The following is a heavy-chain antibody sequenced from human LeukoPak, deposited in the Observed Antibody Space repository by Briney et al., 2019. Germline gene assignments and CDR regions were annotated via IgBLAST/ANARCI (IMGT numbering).Heavy chain of an antibody. V-gene: IGHV1-8*01. Sequence: ASVKVSCKASGYTFTSYDINWVRQATGQGLEWMGWMNPNSGNTGYAQKFQGRVTMTRNTSISTAYMELSSLRSEDTAVYYCARGPSVRYFDWLFSQPRLVDYWGQGTLVTVSP. CDR1: GYTFTSYD. CDR3: ARGPSVRYFDWLFSQPRLVDY. CDR2: MNPNSGNT. D-gene: IGHD3-9*01. J-gene: IGHJ4*02.